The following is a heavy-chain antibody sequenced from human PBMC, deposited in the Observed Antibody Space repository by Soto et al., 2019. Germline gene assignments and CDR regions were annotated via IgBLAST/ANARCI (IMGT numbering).Heavy chain of an antibody. CDR1: GGTFSSYA. Sequence: QVQLVQSGAEVKKPGSSVKVSCKASGGTFSSYAISWVRQAPGQGLEWMGGIIPIFGTANYAQKCQGRVTITADESTRTAYLELSSLRSEDTAVYYCARVGKAMVYEGWFALWGQGTLVTVSS. CDR2: IIPIFGTA. D-gene: IGHD5-18*01. CDR3: ARVGKAMVYEGWFAL. V-gene: IGHV1-69*01. J-gene: IGHJ5*02.